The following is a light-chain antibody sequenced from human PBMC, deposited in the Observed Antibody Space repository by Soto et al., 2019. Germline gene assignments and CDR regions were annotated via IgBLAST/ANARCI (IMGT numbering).Light chain of an antibody. CDR3: QQFSSYPLT. CDR1: QSVSSN. J-gene: IGKJ4*01. CDR2: DAS. V-gene: IGKV3-20*01. Sequence: EIVMTQSPATLSVSPGERATLSCRAQQSVSSNLAWYQQKPGQAPRLLIYDASSRATGIPDRFSGGGSGTDFTLTISRLEPEDFAVYYCQQFSSYPLTFGGGTKVDIK.